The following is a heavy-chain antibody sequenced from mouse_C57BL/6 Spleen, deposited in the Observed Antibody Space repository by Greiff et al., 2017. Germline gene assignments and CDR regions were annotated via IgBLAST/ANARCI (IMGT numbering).Heavy chain of an antibody. Sequence: QVQLKQSGAELARPGASVKLSCKASGYTFTSYGISWVKQRTGQGLEWIGEIYPRSGNTYYNEKFKGKATLTADKSSSTAYMELRSLTSEDAAVYFCGGEGAFAYWGQGTLVTVSA. J-gene: IGHJ3*01. CDR3: GGEGAFAY. CDR2: IYPRSGNT. V-gene: IGHV1-81*01. CDR1: GYTFTSYG.